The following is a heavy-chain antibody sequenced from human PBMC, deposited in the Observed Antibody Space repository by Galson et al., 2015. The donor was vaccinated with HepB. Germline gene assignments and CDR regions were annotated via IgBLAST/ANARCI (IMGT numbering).Heavy chain of an antibody. V-gene: IGHV3-30*03. CDR3: ARIDILTRDSPNWFDP. J-gene: IGHJ5*02. D-gene: IGHD3-9*01. CDR2: ISYDGSNK. Sequence: SLRLSCAASGFTFSSYGMHWVRQAPGKGLEWVAVISYDGSNKYYADSVKGRFTISRDNSKDTLYLQMNSLRAEDTAVYYCARIDILTRDSPNWFDPWGQGTLVTVSS. CDR1: GFTFSSYG.